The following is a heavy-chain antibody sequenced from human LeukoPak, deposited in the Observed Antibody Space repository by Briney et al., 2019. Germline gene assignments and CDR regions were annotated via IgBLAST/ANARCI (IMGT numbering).Heavy chain of an antibody. CDR2: IYTDGRST. CDR3: ARESSSCHDY. J-gene: IGHJ4*02. D-gene: IGHD6-13*01. Sequence: QPGGSLRLSCAASGFTFSSYWMHWVRQAPGKGPVWVARIYTDGRSTSYAGSVKGRFTISRGNAKNMLYLQMNSLRADDTAVYYCARESSSCHDYWGQGTLVTVSS. V-gene: IGHV3-74*01. CDR1: GFTFSSYW.